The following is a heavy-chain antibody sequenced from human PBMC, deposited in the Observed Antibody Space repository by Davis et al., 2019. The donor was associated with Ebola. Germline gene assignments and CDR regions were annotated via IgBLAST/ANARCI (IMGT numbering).Heavy chain of an antibody. CDR2: IWSDQRK. CDR3: ARDSGPGGYSGGYFES. J-gene: IGHJ2*01. Sequence: GGSLRLSCTTSGFAFSNFGMHWVRQAPGAGPEWIAVIWSDQRKLYGDSVRGRFTISRDNPENTVYLQLDNLSVGDTAVYYCARDSGPGGYSGGYFESWGRGTLVSVSS. CDR1: GFAFSNFG. D-gene: IGHD6-19*01. V-gene: IGHV3-33*01.